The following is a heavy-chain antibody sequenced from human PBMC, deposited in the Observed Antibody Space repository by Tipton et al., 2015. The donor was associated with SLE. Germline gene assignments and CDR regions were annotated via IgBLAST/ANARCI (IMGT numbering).Heavy chain of an antibody. J-gene: IGHJ4*02. CDR1: GFRFNKYW. CDR3: TRVRAFDQSDY. V-gene: IGHV3-7*01. CDR2: IKEDGSVK. Sequence: LSLTCAASGFRFNKYWMSWVRQAPGRGLEWVANIKEDGSVKYYAESVRGQFTISRDNAKNSLFLQLNSLRAEDAAVYYCTRVRAFDQSDYWGQGTLVAVSS.